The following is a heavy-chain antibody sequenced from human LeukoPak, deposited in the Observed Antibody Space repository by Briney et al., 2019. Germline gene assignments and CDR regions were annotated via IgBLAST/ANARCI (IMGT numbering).Heavy chain of an antibody. Sequence: PSETLSLTCTVSGGSISSYYWSWIRQPAGKGLEWIGRIYTSGSTNYNPSLKSRVTMSLDTSKNQFSLKLNSVTAADTAVYYCARAPSHYYDSSGSPQLFDYWGQGTLVTVSS. D-gene: IGHD3-22*01. CDR1: GGSISSYY. V-gene: IGHV4-4*07. J-gene: IGHJ4*02. CDR2: IYTSGST. CDR3: ARAPSHYYDSSGSPQLFDY.